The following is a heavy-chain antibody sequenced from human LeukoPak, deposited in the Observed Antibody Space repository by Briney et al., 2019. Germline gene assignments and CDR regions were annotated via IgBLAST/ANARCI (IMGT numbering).Heavy chain of an antibody. J-gene: IGHJ5*02. CDR1: GYTFTGYY. CDR2: INPNSGGT. Sequence: GASVKVSCKASGYTFTGYYMHWVRQAPGQGLEWMGWINPNSGGTNYAQKFQGRVTMTRDTSISTAYMELSRLRSDDTAVYYCASVGTYSSSWPLGWFDPWGQGTLVTVSS. D-gene: IGHD6-13*01. CDR3: ASVGTYSSSWPLGWFDP. V-gene: IGHV1-2*02.